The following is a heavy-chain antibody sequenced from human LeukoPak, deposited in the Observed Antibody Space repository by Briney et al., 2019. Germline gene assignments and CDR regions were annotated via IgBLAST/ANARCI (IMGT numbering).Heavy chain of an antibody. Sequence: SETLSLTCTVSGGSISSSSYYWGWIRQPPGKGLEWIGSIYYSGSTYYNPSLKSRVTISVDTSKYQFSLKLSSVTAADTAVYYCASGTPSYYDFWSGYNPFDYWGQGTLVTVSS. V-gene: IGHV4-39*01. D-gene: IGHD3-3*01. CDR3: ASGTPSYYDFWSGYNPFDY. CDR2: IYYSGST. CDR1: GGSISSSSYY. J-gene: IGHJ4*02.